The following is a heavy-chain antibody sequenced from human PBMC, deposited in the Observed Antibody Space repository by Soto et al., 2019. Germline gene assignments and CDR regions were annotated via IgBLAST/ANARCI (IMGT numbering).Heavy chain of an antibody. CDR3: ARVQYYYDSSGYSVFTDY. CDR1: GFTFSSYS. D-gene: IGHD3-22*01. V-gene: IGHV3-48*02. Sequence: GGSLRLSCAASGFTFSSYSMNWVRQAPGKGLEWVSYISSSSSTIYYADSVKGRFTISRDNAKNSLYLQMNSLRDENTAVYYCARVQYYYDSSGYSVFTDYWGQGTLVTVSS. J-gene: IGHJ4*02. CDR2: ISSSSSTI.